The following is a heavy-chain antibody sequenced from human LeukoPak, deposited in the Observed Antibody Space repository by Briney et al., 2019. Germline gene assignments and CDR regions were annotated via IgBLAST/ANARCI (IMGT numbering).Heavy chain of an antibody. V-gene: IGHV3-48*02. J-gene: IGHJ3*02. CDR2: ISSSSRTI. Sequence: GGSLRLSCAASGFTFSSYSMNWVRQAPGKGREWVSYISSSSRTIYYADSVKGRFTISRDNAKNSLYLQLNRLRDEDTAVYYCAREERVPMVRGVIMGAFDIWGQGTMVTVSS. CDR1: GFTFSSYS. CDR3: AREERVPMVRGVIMGAFDI. D-gene: IGHD3-10*01.